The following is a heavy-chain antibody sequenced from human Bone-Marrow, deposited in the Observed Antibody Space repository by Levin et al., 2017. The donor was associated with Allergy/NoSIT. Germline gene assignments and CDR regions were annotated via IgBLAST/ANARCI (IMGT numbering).Heavy chain of an antibody. Sequence: PGGSLRLSCTASGFTFDDYAVSWVRQAPGKGLEWLGFIRSKANGGTTEYAASVKVRFSISRDDSKSIAYLQMNSLKTEDTAVYYCSTGRPYDYDPSGHYYRYGMDVWGQGTTVTVSS. CDR2: IRSKANGGTT. V-gene: IGHV3-49*04. CDR1: GFTFDDYA. J-gene: IGHJ6*02. CDR3: STGRPYDYDPSGHYYRYGMDV. D-gene: IGHD3-22*01.